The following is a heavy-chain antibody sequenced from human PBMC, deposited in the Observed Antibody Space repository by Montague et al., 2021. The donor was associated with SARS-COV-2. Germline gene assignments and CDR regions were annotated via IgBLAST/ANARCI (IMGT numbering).Heavy chain of an antibody. J-gene: IGHJ6*02. CDR2: IYYSGST. D-gene: IGHD3-10*01. V-gene: IGHV4-59*01. Sequence: SETLSLTCTVSGGSISSYYWSWIRQPPGKGLEWIGYIYYSGSTNYNPSLKSRVTISVDTSKNQFSLKLSSVTAADTAVYYCAREGAGRGDYSYGMDVWGQGTTVTVSS. CDR1: GGSISSYY. CDR3: AREGAGRGDYSYGMDV.